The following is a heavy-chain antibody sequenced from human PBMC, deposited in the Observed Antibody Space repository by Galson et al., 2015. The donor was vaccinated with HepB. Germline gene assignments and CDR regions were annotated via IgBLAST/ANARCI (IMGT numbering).Heavy chain of an antibody. Sequence: SLRLSCAASGFTFSSYGMHWVRQAPGKGLEWVAVIWYDGSNKYYADSVKGRFTISRDNSKNTLYLQMNSLRAGDTAVYYCARDSQWLVPEYYFDYWGQGTLVTVSS. CDR3: ARDSQWLVPEYYFDY. CDR2: IWYDGSNK. CDR1: GFTFSSYG. J-gene: IGHJ4*02. V-gene: IGHV3-33*01. D-gene: IGHD6-19*01.